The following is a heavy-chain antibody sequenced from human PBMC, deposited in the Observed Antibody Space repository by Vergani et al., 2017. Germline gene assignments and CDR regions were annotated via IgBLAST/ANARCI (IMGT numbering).Heavy chain of an antibody. CDR2: ISGSGGST. CDR1: GFTFSSYA. Sequence: EVQLLESGGGLVQPGGSLRLSCAASGFTFSSYAMSWVRQAPGKGLGWVSAISGSGGSTYYADSVKGRFTISRDNSKNTLYLQMNSLRAEDTAVYYCAKCELYDYVWGSYPLDYWSQGTLVTVSS. CDR3: AKCELYDYVWGSYPLDY. D-gene: IGHD3-16*02. V-gene: IGHV3-23*01. J-gene: IGHJ4*02.